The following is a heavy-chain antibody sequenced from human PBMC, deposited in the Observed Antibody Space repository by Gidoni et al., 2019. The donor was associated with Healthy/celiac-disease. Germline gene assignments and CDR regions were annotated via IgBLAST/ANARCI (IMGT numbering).Heavy chain of an antibody. Sequence: QVQLVESGGGVVQPGRSLRLPCAASGFTFSSYAMHWVRQAPGKGLEWVAVISYDGSNKYYADSVKGRFTISRDNSKNTLYLQMNSLRAEDTAVYYCARLLSSGTRDDYWGQGTLVTVSS. J-gene: IGHJ4*02. CDR3: ARLLSSGTRDDY. CDR1: GFTFSSYA. CDR2: ISYDGSNK. V-gene: IGHV3-30-3*01. D-gene: IGHD3-16*02.